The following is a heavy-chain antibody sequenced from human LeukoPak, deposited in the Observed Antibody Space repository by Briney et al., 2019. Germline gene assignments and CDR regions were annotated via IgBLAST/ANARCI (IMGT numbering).Heavy chain of an antibody. Sequence: ASVKVSCKASGYTFTGYYIHWVRQAPGQGLEWMGWINPNSGGTNYAQKFQGRVTMTRDTSISTVYMELSRLRSDDTAVYHCARDVQLERLLHWGQGTLVTVSS. CDR3: ARDVQLERLLH. D-gene: IGHD1-1*01. V-gene: IGHV1-2*02. J-gene: IGHJ4*02. CDR1: GYTFTGYY. CDR2: INPNSGGT.